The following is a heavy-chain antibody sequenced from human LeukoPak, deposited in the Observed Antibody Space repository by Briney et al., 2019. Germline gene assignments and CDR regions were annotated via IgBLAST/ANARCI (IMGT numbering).Heavy chain of an antibody. D-gene: IGHD3-22*01. CDR2: ISLDGSDE. CDR1: GFTFSDYG. Sequence: GRSLRLSCAASGFTFSDYGMHWVRQAPGKGLEWVAVISLDGSDEFYADSVKGRFTIFRGNLKNTLYLQLNSLRAEDTAIYYCVKADSGYYRWGQGTLVTVSS. V-gene: IGHV3-30*18. J-gene: IGHJ5*02. CDR3: VKADSGYYR.